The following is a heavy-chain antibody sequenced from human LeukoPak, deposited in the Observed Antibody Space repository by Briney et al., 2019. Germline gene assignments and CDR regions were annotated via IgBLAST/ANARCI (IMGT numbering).Heavy chain of an antibody. CDR2: IKQDGSEK. CDR1: GFTFSSYW. Sequence: GGSLRLSCAASGFTFSSYWMSWVRQAPGKGLEWVANIKQDGSEKYYVDSVKGRFTISRDNAKNSLYLQMNSLRAEDTAVYYCAREALYGDYETNYYYGMDVWGQGTTVTVSS. J-gene: IGHJ6*02. D-gene: IGHD4-17*01. CDR3: AREALYGDYETNYYYGMDV. V-gene: IGHV3-7*01.